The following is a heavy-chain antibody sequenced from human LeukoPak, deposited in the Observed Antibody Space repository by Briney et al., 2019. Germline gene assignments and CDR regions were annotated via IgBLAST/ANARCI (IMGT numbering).Heavy chain of an antibody. CDR1: GYTFTSYG. D-gene: IGHD3-3*01. V-gene: IGHV1-18*01. CDR2: ISAYNGNT. J-gene: IGHJ4*02. CDR3: AGDRSQGYYDFWSGYFDY. Sequence: ASVKVSCKASGYTFTSYGISWVRQAPGQGLEWMGWISAYNGNTNYAQKLQGRVTMTTDTSTSTAYMELRSLRSDDTAVYYCAGDRSQGYYDFWSGYFDYWGQGTLVTVSS.